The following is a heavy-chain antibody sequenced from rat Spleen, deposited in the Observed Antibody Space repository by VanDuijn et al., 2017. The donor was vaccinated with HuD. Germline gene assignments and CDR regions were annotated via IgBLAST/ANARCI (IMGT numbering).Heavy chain of an antibody. CDR3: TRYGGYFDY. CDR2: ISYEGSGT. Sequence: EVQLVESGGGLVQPGRSLKLSCAASGFTFSDYYMAWVRQAPKKGLEWVASISYEGSGTYYGDSVKGRFTISRDNAKSTLYLQMNSLRSEDTATYYCTRYGGYFDYWGQGVMVTVSS. CDR1: GFTFSDYY. D-gene: IGHD4-1*01. J-gene: IGHJ2*01. V-gene: IGHV5-22*01.